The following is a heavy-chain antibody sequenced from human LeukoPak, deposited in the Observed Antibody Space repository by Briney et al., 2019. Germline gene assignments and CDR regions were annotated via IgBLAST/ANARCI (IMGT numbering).Heavy chain of an antibody. Sequence: GGSLRLSCAASGFTFSSYAMSWVRQAPGKGLEWVANIKQDGSEKYYVDSVKGRFTISRDNAKKSLYLQMNSLRAEDTAVYYCARRIRSDYYYGMDVWGQGTTVTVSS. J-gene: IGHJ6*02. D-gene: IGHD2-15*01. CDR2: IKQDGSEK. CDR1: GFTFSSYA. V-gene: IGHV3-7*01. CDR3: ARRIRSDYYYGMDV.